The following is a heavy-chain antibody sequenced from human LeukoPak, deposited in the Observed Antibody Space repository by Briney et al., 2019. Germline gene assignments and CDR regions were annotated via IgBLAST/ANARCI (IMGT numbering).Heavy chain of an antibody. CDR3: ARDGGGIVVLPGDH. J-gene: IGHJ4*02. CDR1: GFTFSNYA. CDR2: ISGSGDST. V-gene: IGHV3-23*01. D-gene: IGHD2-2*01. Sequence: GGSLRLSCAASGFTFSNYAMSWVRQAPGKGLEWVSGISGSGDSTYYADSVKGRFTVSRDNAKETLYLQLDSLRGEDTAIYYCARDGGGIVVLPGDHWGQGTLVTVSS.